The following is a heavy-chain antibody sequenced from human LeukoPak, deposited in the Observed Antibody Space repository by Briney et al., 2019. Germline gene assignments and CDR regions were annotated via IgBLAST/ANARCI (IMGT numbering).Heavy chain of an antibody. CDR3: ARDYYGSGSYYYFDY. V-gene: IGHV4-30-2*01. CDR1: GGSISSGGYS. Sequence: SETLSLTCAVSGGSISSGGYSWSWIRQPPGKGLEWIGYIYHSGSTYYNPSLKSRVTISVDRSKNQFSLKLSSVTAADTAVYYCARDYYGSGSYYYFDYWGQGTLVTVSS. CDR2: IYHSGST. D-gene: IGHD3-10*01. J-gene: IGHJ4*02.